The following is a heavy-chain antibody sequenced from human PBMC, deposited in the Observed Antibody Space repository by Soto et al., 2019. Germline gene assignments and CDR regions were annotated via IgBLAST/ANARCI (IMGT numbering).Heavy chain of an antibody. CDR1: GGTFSSYA. D-gene: IGHD3-22*01. J-gene: IGHJ6*02. CDR3: ARPMKNTDYYDSSGYYPRGSFYYYYGMDV. Sequence: QVQLVQSGAEVKKPGSSVKVSCKASGGTFSSYAISWVRQAPGQGLEWMGGIIPIFGTANYAQKFQGRVTITADESTSTAYMELISLISEDTAVYYGARPMKNTDYYDSSGYYPRGSFYYYYGMDVWGQGTTVTVSS. V-gene: IGHV1-69*01. CDR2: IIPIFGTA.